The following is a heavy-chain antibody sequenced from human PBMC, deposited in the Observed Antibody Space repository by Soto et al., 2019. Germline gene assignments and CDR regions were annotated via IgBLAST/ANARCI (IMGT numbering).Heavy chain of an antibody. CDR1: GFTFSSYA. CDR2: ISYDGSNK. D-gene: IGHD3-10*01. Sequence: PGGSLRLSCAASGFTFSSYAMHWVRQAPGKGLEWVAVISYDGSNKYYADSVKGRFTISRDNAKNSLYLQMNSLRAEDTALYYCAKDRGGYGSGLDAVFDYWGQGTLVTVSS. V-gene: IGHV3-30-3*01. J-gene: IGHJ4*02. CDR3: AKDRGGYGSGLDAVFDY.